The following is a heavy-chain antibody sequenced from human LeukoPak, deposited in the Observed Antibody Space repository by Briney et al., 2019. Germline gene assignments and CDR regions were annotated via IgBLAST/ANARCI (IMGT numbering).Heavy chain of an antibody. D-gene: IGHD1-20*01. J-gene: IGHJ4*02. V-gene: IGHV3-33*08. CDR1: GFTFSSYG. Sequence: GGSLRLSCAASGFTFSSYGMHWVRQAPGKGLEWVAVIWYDGSNKYYADSVKGRFTISRDNSKNTLYLQMNSLRAEDTAVYCCARGYNCNYFDYWGQGTLVTVSS. CDR2: IWYDGSNK. CDR3: ARGYNCNYFDY.